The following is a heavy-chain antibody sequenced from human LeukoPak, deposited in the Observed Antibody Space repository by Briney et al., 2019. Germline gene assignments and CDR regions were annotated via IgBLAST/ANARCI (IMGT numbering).Heavy chain of an antibody. J-gene: IGHJ4*02. D-gene: IGHD7-27*01. CDR1: GDSLSSANTA. CDR3: ARGWGFDF. Sequence: SQTLSLTCALSGDSLSSANTAWNWIRQSPSRCLEWLGRTYYRSEWYTDYAVSVKSRLAINPDTSKNQFSLHLNSLSPDDAAVYYCARGWGFDFWGQGTLVTVSS. V-gene: IGHV6-1*01. CDR2: TYYRSEWYT.